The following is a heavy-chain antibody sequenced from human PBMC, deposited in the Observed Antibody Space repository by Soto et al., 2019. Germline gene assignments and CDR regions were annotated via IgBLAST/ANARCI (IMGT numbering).Heavy chain of an antibody. V-gene: IGHV1-8*01. D-gene: IGHD3-16*01. Sequence: ASVKVSCKASGYTFSDFDINWLRQASGQGPEWMGWMNAKSGDTFFAQRFQGKFNMTWDTSLSTAYMEVGSLASDDTAIYYCARGNPFNYAGFDVWGQGTTVTVSS. CDR1: GYTFSDFD. CDR3: ARGNPFNYAGFDV. CDR2: MNAKSGDT. J-gene: IGHJ6*02.